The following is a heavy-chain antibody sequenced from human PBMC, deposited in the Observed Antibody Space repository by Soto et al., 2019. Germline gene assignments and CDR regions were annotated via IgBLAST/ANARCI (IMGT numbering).Heavy chain of an antibody. J-gene: IGHJ6*02. CDR2: IDPSDSYT. D-gene: IGHD6-19*01. Sequence: PGESLKISCKGSGYSFTSYWISWVRQMPGKGLEWMGRIDPSDSYTNYSPSFQGHVTISADESISTAYLQWGSLKASDTAMYYCARLDSSPVATHYGMDVWGQGTTVTVSS. V-gene: IGHV5-10-1*01. CDR1: GYSFTSYW. CDR3: ARLDSSPVATHYGMDV.